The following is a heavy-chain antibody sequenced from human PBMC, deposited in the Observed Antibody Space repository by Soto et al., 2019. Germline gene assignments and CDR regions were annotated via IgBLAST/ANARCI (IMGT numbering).Heavy chain of an antibody. Sequence: GGSLRLSCAASGFTFSSSIMHWVRQAPGKGLEWVAVISYDGSNKYHADSVKGRFIISRDNSKNTLYLHMNSLRADDTAVYYCATASGWYGLYFQHWGQGTLVTVSS. CDR1: GFTFSSSI. CDR2: ISYDGSNK. D-gene: IGHD6-19*01. V-gene: IGHV3-30-3*01. CDR3: ATASGWYGLYFQH. J-gene: IGHJ1*01.